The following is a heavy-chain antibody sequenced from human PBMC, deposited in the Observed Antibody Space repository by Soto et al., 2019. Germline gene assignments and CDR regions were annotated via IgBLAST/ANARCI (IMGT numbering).Heavy chain of an antibody. CDR2: IYYSGST. D-gene: IGHD3-3*01. CDR3: AKVNDFWTGYYSTNWFDP. V-gene: IGHV4-59*01. CDR1: GGSISSYY. J-gene: IGHJ5*02. Sequence: SETLSLTCTVSGGSISSYYWSWIRQPPGKGLEWIVYIYYSGSTNYNPSLKSRVTISVDTSKNQFSLKLSFVTAADTAVYYCAKVNDFWTGYYSTNWFDPWGQGTLVTVSS.